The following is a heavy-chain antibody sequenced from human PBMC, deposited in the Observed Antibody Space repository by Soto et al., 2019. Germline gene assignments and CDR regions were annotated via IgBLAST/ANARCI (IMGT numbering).Heavy chain of an antibody. V-gene: IGHV1-58*02. CDR1: GSGFIRSG. CDR3: SADRPDIGVGWWV. CDR2: IVVASGQT. Sequence: SVKVSCKASGSGFIRSGIQWVRQAHGQRLEWIGWIVVASGQTNYAQNFRGRVAITRDTSTATAYIEPTGLTSEDTAVYFCSADRPDIGVGWWVWGQGTTVTVSS. J-gene: IGHJ6*02. D-gene: IGHD2-15*01.